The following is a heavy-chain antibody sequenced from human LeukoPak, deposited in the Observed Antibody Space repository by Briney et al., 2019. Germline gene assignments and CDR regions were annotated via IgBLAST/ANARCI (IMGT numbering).Heavy chain of an antibody. CDR2: INPNSGGT. CDR3: ARDAGYYYDSSGPFDY. Sequence: ASVKVSCKTSGYTFTGYYMHWVRQAPGQGLEWMGWINPNSGGTNYAQKFQGRVTMTRDTSISTAYMELSRLRSDDTAVYYCARDAGYYYDSSGPFDYWGQGTLVTVSS. CDR1: GYTFTGYY. V-gene: IGHV1-2*02. J-gene: IGHJ4*02. D-gene: IGHD3-22*01.